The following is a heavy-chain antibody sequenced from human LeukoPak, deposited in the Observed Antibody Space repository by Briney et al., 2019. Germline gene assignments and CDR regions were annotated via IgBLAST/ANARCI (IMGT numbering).Heavy chain of an antibody. CDR1: GGTFRSHT. Sequence: ASVKVSCKTSGGTFRSHTFGWVRQAPGQGLEWMGRITPVINSAKYAQKFRDRLTITADTITVTAYMELSSLTPDDTAVYYCTRVNLRGSQYNWFDPWGQGTRVIASS. CDR2: ITPVINSA. J-gene: IGHJ5*02. D-gene: IGHD1-26*01. CDR3: TRVNLRGSQYNWFDP. V-gene: IGHV1-69*08.